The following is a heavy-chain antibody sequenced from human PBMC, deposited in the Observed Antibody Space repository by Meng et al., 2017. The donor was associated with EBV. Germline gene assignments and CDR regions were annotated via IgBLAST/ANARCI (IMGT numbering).Heavy chain of an antibody. CDR3: ASESGRGFTPDY. CDR1: GGNLKRDA. J-gene: IGHJ4*02. Sequence: QVQVEAAGAGGKKPWSSGKASCRTFGGNLKRDAGSWGGTAPGQGLEWMGGLIPMSGAPHYAQKFQDRVTIIADESTSTHSMELNNLRFEDTAMYYCASESGRGFTPDYWGQGTLVTVSS. V-gene: IGHV1-69*01. D-gene: IGHD3-10*01. CDR2: LIPMSGAP.